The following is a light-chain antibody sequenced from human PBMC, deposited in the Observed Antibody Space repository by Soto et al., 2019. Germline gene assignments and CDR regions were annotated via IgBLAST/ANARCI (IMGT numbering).Light chain of an antibody. J-gene: IGLJ3*02. CDR1: SSDVGGYNH. Sequence: LTQPASVSGSPGQSITISCTGTSSDVGGYNHVSWYQQHPGKAPKLIIYEVRNRPSGVSNRLSGSKSGNTASLTISGLQADDEADYYCCSYTSGSIRVFGGGTKVTVL. CDR2: EVR. V-gene: IGLV2-14*01. CDR3: CSYTSGSIRV.